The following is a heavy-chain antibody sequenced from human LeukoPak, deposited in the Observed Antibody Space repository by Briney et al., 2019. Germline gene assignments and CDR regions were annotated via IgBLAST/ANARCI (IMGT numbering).Heavy chain of an antibody. D-gene: IGHD6-13*01. J-gene: IGHJ4*02. CDR3: AKDARPGYSSSWSTYFDY. Sequence: GGSLTLSCAASRFTISSYTMSWLRQAPGKGLEWVTAISGSDGSTYYADSVKGRFTISRANSKNTLYLQMNSLRAEATDVYYCAKDARPGYSSSWSTYFDYWGQGTLVTVSS. CDR2: ISGSDGST. CDR1: RFTISSYT. V-gene: IGHV3-23*01.